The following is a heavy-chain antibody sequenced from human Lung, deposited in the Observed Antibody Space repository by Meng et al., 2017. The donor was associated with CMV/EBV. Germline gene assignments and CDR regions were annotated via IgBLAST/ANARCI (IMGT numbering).Heavy chain of an antibody. V-gene: IGHV4-34*01. Sequence: SETLSLXCAVYGGSFSGYYWSWIRQPPGKGLEWIGEINHSGSTNYNPSLKSRVTISVDTSKNQFSLKLSSVTAADTAVYYCASDRIAAAGTHDYWGQGPLVTVSS. J-gene: IGHJ4*02. D-gene: IGHD6-13*01. CDR3: ASDRIAAAGTHDY. CDR1: GGSFSGYY. CDR2: INHSGST.